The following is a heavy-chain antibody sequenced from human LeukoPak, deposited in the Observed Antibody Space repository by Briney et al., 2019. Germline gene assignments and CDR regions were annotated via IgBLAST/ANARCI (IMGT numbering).Heavy chain of an antibody. CDR1: GFTFSSYE. J-gene: IGHJ4*02. Sequence: GGSLRLSCAASGFTFSSYELNWVRQAPGKGLEWVSYISSSGSTIYYADSVKGRFTISRDNAKNSLYLQMNSLRAEDTAVYYCASRWQSRRRYCYGSGSYYFDYWGQGTLVTVSS. CDR2: ISSSGSTI. CDR3: ASRWQSRRRYCYGSGSYYFDY. V-gene: IGHV3-48*03. D-gene: IGHD3-10*01.